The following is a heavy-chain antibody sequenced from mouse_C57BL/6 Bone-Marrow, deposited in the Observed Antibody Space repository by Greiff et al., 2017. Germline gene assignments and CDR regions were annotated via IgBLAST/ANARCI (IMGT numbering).Heavy chain of an antibody. CDR3: AYYGSSDVYAMDY. V-gene: IGHV2-2*01. Sequence: VQLQQSGPGLVQPSQSLSITCTVSGFSLTSYGVHWVRQSPGKGLEWLGVIWSGGSTDYNAAFISRLSISKDNSKSQVFLKMNSLQADDTAIYYCAYYGSSDVYAMDYWGQGTSVTVSS. CDR2: IWSGGST. D-gene: IGHD1-1*01. CDR1: GFSLTSYG. J-gene: IGHJ4*01.